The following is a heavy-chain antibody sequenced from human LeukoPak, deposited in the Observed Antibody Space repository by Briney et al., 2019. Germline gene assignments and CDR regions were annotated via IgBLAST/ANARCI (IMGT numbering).Heavy chain of an antibody. V-gene: IGHV3-7*01. D-gene: IGHD3-10*01. Sequence: GGSLRLSCAASGFTFSSYWMNWVRQAPGKGLEWVANIKQDGSVKNYVDSVKGRFTISRDNAKNSLYLQMNSPRGEDTAVYYCAREIFGVDFWGQGTLVTVSS. J-gene: IGHJ4*02. CDR3: AREIFGVDF. CDR1: GFTFSSYW. CDR2: IKQDGSVK.